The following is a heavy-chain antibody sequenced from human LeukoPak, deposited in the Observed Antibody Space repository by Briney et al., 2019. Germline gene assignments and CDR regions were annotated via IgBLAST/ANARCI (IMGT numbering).Heavy chain of an antibody. CDR3: TTPYLD. CDR2: ISGNGGTT. V-gene: IGHV3-48*04. Sequence: PGGSLRLSCAASGFSFGSYGLSWVRQAPGKGPQWVSYISGNGGTTHYADSVEGRFTISRDNAKNSLYLQMNSLKTEDTAVYYCTTPYLDWGQGTLVTVSS. D-gene: IGHD1-14*01. J-gene: IGHJ4*02. CDR1: GFSFGSYG.